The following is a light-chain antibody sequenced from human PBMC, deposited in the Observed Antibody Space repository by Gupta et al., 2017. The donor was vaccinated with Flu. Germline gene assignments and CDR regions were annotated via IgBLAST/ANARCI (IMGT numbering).Light chain of an antibody. J-gene: IGLJ3*02. Sequence: ALPQPPSASASPAGSITISCTGTSSDVGGYNYVSWYQQHPGKAPKLLIFEVSNRPSGVSTRFSGSKSGNTASLTISGLQAEDEADYYCSSYTSTSTPVVFGGGTKLTVL. CDR2: EVS. CDR3: SSYTSTSTPVV. CDR1: SSDVGGYNY. V-gene: IGLV2-14*01.